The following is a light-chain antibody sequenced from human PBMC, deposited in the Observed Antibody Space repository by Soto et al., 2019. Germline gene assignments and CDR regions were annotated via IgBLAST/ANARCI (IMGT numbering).Light chain of an antibody. CDR1: QSLVHSDGRTY. J-gene: IGKJ5*01. Sequence: LMTQSPLSLAVTLGLPASISCRSSQSLVHSDGRTYLSWFQQRPGQSPRRLIYKVSNRDSGVPDRFSGGGSGTDSTLRISRVEAEDVGVYYCLVGTHGVTFGQGTRLEIK. CDR3: LVGTHGVT. V-gene: IGKV2-30*02. CDR2: KVS.